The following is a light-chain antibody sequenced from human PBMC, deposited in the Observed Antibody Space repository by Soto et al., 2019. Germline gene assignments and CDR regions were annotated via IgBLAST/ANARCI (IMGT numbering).Light chain of an antibody. CDR2: GAS. CDR1: ENVRTF. CDR3: QQHSHWPPWT. V-gene: IGKV3-11*01. Sequence: EVVLTQSPATLSLSPGERATLSCRASENVRTFVDWYQQKPGQAPRLLMFGASNRATGIPARFSGSGSGTDFTLTINNLEPEDFAVYYCQQHSHWPPWTFGQGTRVEIQ. J-gene: IGKJ1*01.